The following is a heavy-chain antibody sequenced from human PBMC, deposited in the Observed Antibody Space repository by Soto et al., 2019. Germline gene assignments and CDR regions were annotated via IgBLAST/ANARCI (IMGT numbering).Heavy chain of an antibody. J-gene: IGHJ6*01. V-gene: IGHV1-2*02. CDR2: INPNSGGT. CDR3: AREGYHCSSPSCRKHYYYGMVV. CDR1: GYTFTGYY. Sequence: QVQLVQAGAEVKKPGASVKVSCKASGYTFTGYYMHWVRQAPGQGLEWMGWINPNSGGTSNAQKFQGRVTMTRDTSISTAYMELSRLRSDDTAVDYCAREGYHCSSPSCRKHYYYGMVVWGQGTTVTVSS. D-gene: IGHD2-2*01.